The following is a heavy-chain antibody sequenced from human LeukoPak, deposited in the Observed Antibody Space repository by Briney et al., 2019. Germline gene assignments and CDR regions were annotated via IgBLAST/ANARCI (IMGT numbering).Heavy chain of an antibody. CDR2: MNPNSGNT. V-gene: IGHV1-8*01. CDR1: GYTFTSYD. CDR3: ARGSPHYYDSSGDINFDY. Sequence: ASVKVSCKASGYTFTSYDINWVRQATGQGLEWMGWMNPNSGNTGYAQKFQGRVTMTRNTSISTAYMELSSLRSEDTAVYYCARGSPHYYDSSGDINFDYWGQGTLVTVSS. D-gene: IGHD3-22*01. J-gene: IGHJ4*02.